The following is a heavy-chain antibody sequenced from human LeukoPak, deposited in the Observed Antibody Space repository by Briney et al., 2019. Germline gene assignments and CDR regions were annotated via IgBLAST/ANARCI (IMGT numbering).Heavy chain of an antibody. D-gene: IGHD6-19*01. Sequence: SETLSLTCTVSGGSISSYYWSWIRQPAGKGLEWIGRIYTSGGTNYNPSLKSRVTMSVDTSKNQFSLKLSSVTAADTAVYYCAGDAGSGWPFDYWGQGTLVTVSS. J-gene: IGHJ4*02. CDR1: GGSISSYY. CDR3: AGDAGSGWPFDY. CDR2: IYTSGGT. V-gene: IGHV4-4*07.